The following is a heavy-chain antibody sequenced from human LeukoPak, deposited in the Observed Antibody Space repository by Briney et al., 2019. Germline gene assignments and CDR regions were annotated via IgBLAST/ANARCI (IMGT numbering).Heavy chain of an antibody. CDR3: TTDPLDGYNTATFDY. Sequence: GGSLRLSCAASGFTFSNAWMNWVRQAPGKRLEWVGRIKSKTDGGTTDYAATVKGRFTISRDDSKNTLYLQMNSLKTEDTAVYYCTTDPLDGYNTATFDYWGQGTLVTVSS. CDR1: GFTFSNAW. V-gene: IGHV3-15*07. J-gene: IGHJ4*02. D-gene: IGHD5-24*01. CDR2: IKSKTDGGTT.